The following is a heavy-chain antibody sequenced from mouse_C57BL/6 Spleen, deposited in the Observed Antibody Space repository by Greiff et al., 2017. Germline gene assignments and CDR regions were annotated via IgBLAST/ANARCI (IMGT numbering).Heavy chain of an antibody. Sequence: VQLQQSGPVLVKPGASVKMSCKASGYTFTDYYMNWVKQSHGKSLEWIGVINPYNGGTSYNQKFKGKATLTVDKSSSTAYMELNSLTSEDSAVDYCARSDESDYFDYWGQGTTRTVSS. J-gene: IGHJ2*01. CDR2: INPYNGGT. CDR3: ARSDESDYFDY. V-gene: IGHV1-19*01. CDR1: GYTFTDYY.